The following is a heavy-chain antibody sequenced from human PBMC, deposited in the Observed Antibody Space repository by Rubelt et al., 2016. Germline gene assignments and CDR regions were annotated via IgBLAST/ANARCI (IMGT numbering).Heavy chain of an antibody. Sequence: QATGKGLEWVAVVRFDGTRTYYADSVRGRFTMSRDNSRSTLYLQMNSLRAEDTAVYYCARDSGGFGELLRYWGQGTLVTVSS. V-gene: IGHV3-30*02. CDR3: ARDSGGFGELLRY. J-gene: IGHJ4*02. D-gene: IGHD3-10*01. CDR2: VRFDGTRT.